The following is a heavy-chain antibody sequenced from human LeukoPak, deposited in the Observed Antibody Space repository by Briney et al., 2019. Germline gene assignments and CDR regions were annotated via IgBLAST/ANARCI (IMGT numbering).Heavy chain of an antibody. D-gene: IGHD2-2*01. J-gene: IGHJ3*02. V-gene: IGHV3-48*03. CDR1: GFTFSSYE. CDR3: AKDRYCSSTSCSDGAFDI. CDR2: ISSSGSTI. Sequence: GGSLRLSCAASGFTFSSYEMNWVRQAPGKGLEWVSYISSSGSTIYYADSVKGRFTISRDNAKNSLYLQMNSLRAEDTALYYCAKDRYCSSTSCSDGAFDIWGQGTMVTVSS.